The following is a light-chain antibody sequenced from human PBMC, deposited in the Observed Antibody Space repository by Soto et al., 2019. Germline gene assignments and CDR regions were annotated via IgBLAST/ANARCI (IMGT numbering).Light chain of an antibody. Sequence: QSVLTQPASGSGSPGQSITISCTGTSNDVGSYNLVSWYQQHPGKAPKLMIYEVSKRPSGVSNRFSGSKSGNTASLTISELQAEDEADYYCCSYAGSYIYVFGTGTKVTVL. CDR3: CSYAGSYIYV. CDR1: SNDVGSYNL. J-gene: IGLJ1*01. V-gene: IGLV2-23*02. CDR2: EVS.